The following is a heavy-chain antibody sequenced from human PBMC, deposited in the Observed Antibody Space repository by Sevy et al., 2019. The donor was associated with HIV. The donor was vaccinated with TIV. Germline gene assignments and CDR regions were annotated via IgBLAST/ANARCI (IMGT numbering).Heavy chain of an antibody. CDR3: GRAQGYCVINSCFGGSINASDI. CDR1: GFAFSDYA. CDR2: ISWSSGTI. Sequence: GGSLRLSCAASGFAFSDYAMHWVRQVPGKGLEWVSGISWSSGTIGYADSVKGRFTISRDNAKNSLHLQMNSLRVEDTALYYCGRAQGYCVINSCFGGSINASDIWGQGTMVTVSS. D-gene: IGHD2-15*01. V-gene: IGHV3-9*01. J-gene: IGHJ3*02.